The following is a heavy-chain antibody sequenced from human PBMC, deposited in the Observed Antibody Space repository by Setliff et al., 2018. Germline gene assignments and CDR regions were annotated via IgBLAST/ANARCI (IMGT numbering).Heavy chain of an antibody. CDR3: ARGKTFFGAFIRAFDI. CDR2: IYYSGNT. D-gene: IGHD3-3*01. V-gene: IGHV4-59*11. CDR1: AGSIDSHY. Sequence: SETLSLTCSVSAGSIDSHYWSWIRQPPGKGLEWIGSIYYSGNTNYNPSLKSRVTISIDTSKNQFSLKLSSVTAADTAVYHCARGKTFFGAFIRAFDIWGQGRMVTVSS. J-gene: IGHJ3*02.